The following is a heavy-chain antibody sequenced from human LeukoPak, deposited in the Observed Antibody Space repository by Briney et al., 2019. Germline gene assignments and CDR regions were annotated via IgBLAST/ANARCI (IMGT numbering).Heavy chain of an antibody. D-gene: IGHD3-9*01. CDR2: ISAYNGNT. CDR3: ARDDILTGLATFDY. Sequence: GASVKVSCKASGYTFTRYGISWVRQAPGQGLEWMRWISAYNGNTNYAQKLQGRVTMTTDTSTSTAYMELRSLRSDDTAVYYCARDDILTGLATFDYWGQGTLVTVTS. J-gene: IGHJ4*02. V-gene: IGHV1-18*01. CDR1: GYTFTRYG.